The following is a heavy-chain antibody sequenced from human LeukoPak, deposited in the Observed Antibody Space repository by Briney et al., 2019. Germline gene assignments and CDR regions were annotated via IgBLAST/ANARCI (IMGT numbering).Heavy chain of an antibody. V-gene: IGHV4-39*01. J-gene: IGHJ4*02. CDR1: GCTISNSNYY. Sequence: SEPLSLTCSVSGCTISNSNYYWGWIRQPPGKGLEWIGGAYYSGTTYYSPSLKSRVTISVDTSRNHSSLNLNSVTAADTAVYYCARHSSSACYYYFDYWGQGSFVTVSS. D-gene: IGHD6-19*01. CDR2: AYYSGTT. CDR3: ARHSSSACYYYFDY.